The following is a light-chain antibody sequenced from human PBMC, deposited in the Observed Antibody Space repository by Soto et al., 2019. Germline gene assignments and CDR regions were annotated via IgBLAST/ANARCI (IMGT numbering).Light chain of an antibody. CDR1: QDITNY. CDR2: GAS. CDR3: QQSHSTPIT. J-gene: IGKJ5*01. Sequence: DIQLTQSPPSLSASVGDGVTITCQASQDITNYLNWYQQKPGKAPKLLIYGASSLQSGVPSRFSGSGSGTDFTLTISSLQPEDFATFYCQQSHSTPITFGQGTRLEIK. V-gene: IGKV1-39*01.